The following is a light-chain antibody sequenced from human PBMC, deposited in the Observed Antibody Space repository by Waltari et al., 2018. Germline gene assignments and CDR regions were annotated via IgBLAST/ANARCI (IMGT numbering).Light chain of an antibody. CDR1: QRVLNRDTKKSY. Sequence: DIVMTQSPDPLAVSLRERATIPCRSSQRVLNRDTKKSYLAWYQQKSGQTPKLLIYWASTRESGVPDRFSGSGSGTDFTLTITSLQAEDVAVYYCQQYYSTVTFGGGTKVEIK. J-gene: IGKJ4*01. CDR3: QQYYSTVT. CDR2: WAS. V-gene: IGKV4-1*01.